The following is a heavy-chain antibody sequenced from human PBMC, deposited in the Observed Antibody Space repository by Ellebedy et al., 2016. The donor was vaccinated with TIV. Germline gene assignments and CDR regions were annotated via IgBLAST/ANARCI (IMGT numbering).Heavy chain of an antibody. V-gene: IGHV3-48*04. D-gene: IGHD1-26*01. CDR2: ISSSSSTI. CDR1: GFTFSSYS. Sequence: GESLKISXAASGFTFSSYSMNWVRQAPGKGLEWVSYISSSSSTIYYADSVKGRFTISRDNAKNSLYLQMNSLRAEDTAVYYCARVMGGSQTQYYYGMDVWGQGTTVTVSS. J-gene: IGHJ6*02. CDR3: ARVMGGSQTQYYYGMDV.